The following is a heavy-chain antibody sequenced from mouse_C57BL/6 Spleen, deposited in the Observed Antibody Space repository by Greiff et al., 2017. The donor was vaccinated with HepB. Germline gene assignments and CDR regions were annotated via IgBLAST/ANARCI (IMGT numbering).Heavy chain of an antibody. D-gene: IGHD2-3*01. J-gene: IGHJ3*01. Sequence: QVQLQQSGPELVKPGASVKISCKASGYAFSSSWMNWVKQRPGKGLEWIGRIYPGDGDTNYNGKFKGKATLTADKSSSTAYMQLSSLTSEDSAVYFCARGPPLSLFAYWGQGTLVTVSA. CDR2: IYPGDGDT. CDR1: GYAFSSSW. CDR3: ARGPPLSLFAY. V-gene: IGHV1-82*01.